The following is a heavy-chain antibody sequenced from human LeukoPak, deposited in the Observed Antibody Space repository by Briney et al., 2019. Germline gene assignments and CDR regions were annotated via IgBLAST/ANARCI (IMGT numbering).Heavy chain of an antibody. V-gene: IGHV3-48*04. CDR3: ARGGRTTVTSNDY. Sequence: GGSLRLSCAASGFTFSSYSMNWFRQAPGKGLEWVSYISSSSSTIYYADSVKGRFTISRDNAKNSLYLQMNSLRAEDTAVYYCARGGRTTVTSNDYWGQGTLVTVSS. D-gene: IGHD4-17*01. CDR1: GFTFSSYS. J-gene: IGHJ4*02. CDR2: ISSSSSTI.